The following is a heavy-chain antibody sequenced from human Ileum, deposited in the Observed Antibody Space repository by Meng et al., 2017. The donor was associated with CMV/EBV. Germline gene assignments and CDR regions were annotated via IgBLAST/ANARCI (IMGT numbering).Heavy chain of an antibody. CDR3: ACLSGSYSLG. D-gene: IGHD3-10*01. J-gene: IGHJ4*02. Sequence: QVQVVQSGAEVKNPGASVKVSCKTSGYTFTGYYIHWVRQAPGQGLEWMGWINPNTGGTNYAQNFQGRVTMTRDTSISTTYMEVNSLRSDDTAVFYCACLSGSYSLGWGQGTLVTVSS. V-gene: IGHV1-2*02. CDR2: INPNTGGT. CDR1: GYTFTGYY.